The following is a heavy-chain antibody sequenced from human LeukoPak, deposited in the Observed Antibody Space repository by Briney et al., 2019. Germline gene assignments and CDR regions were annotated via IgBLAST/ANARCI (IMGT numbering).Heavy chain of an antibody. CDR2: ISSSGSTI. Sequence: GGSLRLSCAASGFTFSDYYMSWIRQAPGKGLEWVSYISSSGSTIYYADSVKGRFTISRDNVKNSLYLQMNSLRAEDTAVYYCARGEGTMIVVVTPFDYWGQGTLVTVSS. J-gene: IGHJ4*02. D-gene: IGHD3-22*01. CDR1: GFTFSDYY. V-gene: IGHV3-11*01. CDR3: ARGEGTMIVVVTPFDY.